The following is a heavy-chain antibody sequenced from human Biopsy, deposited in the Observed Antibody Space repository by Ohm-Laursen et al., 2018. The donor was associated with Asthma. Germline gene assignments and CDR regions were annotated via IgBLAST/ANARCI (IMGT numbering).Heavy chain of an antibody. V-gene: IGHV1-3*01. Sequence: ASVKVSCKASGYTFINYAIHWVRQAPGHSLEWMGWINAANGNTKYSQKFQGRLTISRDTSASTAYMDLRSLRSEDTAMYYCAGTYYDFLTGQVNDAFALWGQGTMVTVSS. CDR1: GYTFINYA. CDR3: AGTYYDFLTGQVNDAFAL. D-gene: IGHD3-9*01. CDR2: INAANGNT. J-gene: IGHJ3*01.